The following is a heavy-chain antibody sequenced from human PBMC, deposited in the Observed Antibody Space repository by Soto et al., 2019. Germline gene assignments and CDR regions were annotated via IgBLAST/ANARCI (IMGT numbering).Heavy chain of an antibody. Sequence: EVQLLESGGGLVQPGGSLRLSCVASGFPFSNYAMSWVRQAPGKGLEWVSVISGNGGRTHYADSGNGRVTISRDNSKNTLYLQMNRLRADDTAVYYCAKDRSSGYATAYYFDYWGQGTLVTVSS. CDR3: AKDRSSGYATAYYFDY. CDR1: GFPFSNYA. J-gene: IGHJ4*02. CDR2: ISGNGGRT. D-gene: IGHD5-12*01. V-gene: IGHV3-23*01.